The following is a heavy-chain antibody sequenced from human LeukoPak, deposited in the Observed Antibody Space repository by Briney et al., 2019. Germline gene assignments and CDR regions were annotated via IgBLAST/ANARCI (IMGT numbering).Heavy chain of an antibody. V-gene: IGHV3-7*01. CDR3: AREQSGTRGWYTVDY. CDR2: IKHNGDEL. CDR1: GFTFSSYW. D-gene: IGHD6-19*01. J-gene: IGHJ4*02. Sequence: AGGSLRLSCAASGFTFSSYWMTWVRQAPGKGLEWVANIKHNGDELNYVDSVEDRFTISRDNAKNSLYLHMTSLRAEDTAVYYCAREQSGTRGWYTVDYWGQGTLVAVSS.